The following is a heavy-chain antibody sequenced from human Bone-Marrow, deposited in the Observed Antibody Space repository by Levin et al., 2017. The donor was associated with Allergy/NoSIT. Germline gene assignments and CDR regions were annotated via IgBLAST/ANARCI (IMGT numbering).Heavy chain of an antibody. D-gene: IGHD3-10*01. CDR1: CGSISGYY. Sequence: SQTLSLTCTVSCGSISGYYWSWVRQPPGKGLEWVGHIFYSGSTNYNPSLKSRVTISINTSKNQFSLNLTSVTAADTAFYYCARSVAGEFDYWGQGTLVTVSS. CDR3: ARSVAGEFDY. CDR2: IFYSGST. V-gene: IGHV4-59*01. J-gene: IGHJ4*02.